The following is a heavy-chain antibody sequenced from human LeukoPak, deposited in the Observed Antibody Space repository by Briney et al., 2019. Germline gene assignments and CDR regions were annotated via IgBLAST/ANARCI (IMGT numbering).Heavy chain of an antibody. CDR3: ARVLDLSKRGLDAFDI. V-gene: IGHV4-39*07. CDR2: IYYSGST. D-gene: IGHD3-10*01. Sequence: PSETLSLTCTVSGGSISSSGYYWGWIRQPPGKGLEWIGSIYYSGSTYYTPSLKSRVTISVDTSKKQFSLKLSSATAADTAVYYCARVLDLSKRGLDAFDIWGQGTMVTVSS. CDR1: GGSISSSGYY. J-gene: IGHJ3*02.